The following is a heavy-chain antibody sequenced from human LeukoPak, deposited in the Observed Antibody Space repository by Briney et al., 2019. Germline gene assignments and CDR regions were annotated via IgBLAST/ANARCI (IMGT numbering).Heavy chain of an antibody. CDR3: ARSAVAGLKYYFDY. CDR2: IYYSGST. V-gene: IGHV4-59*08. Sequence: PSETLSLTCTVSGGSISSYYWSWIRQPPGKGLEWIGYIYYSGSTNYNPSLKSRVTISVDTSKNQFSLKLSPVTAADTAVYYCARSAVAGLKYYFDYWGQGTLVTVSS. CDR1: GGSISSYY. D-gene: IGHD6-19*01. J-gene: IGHJ4*02.